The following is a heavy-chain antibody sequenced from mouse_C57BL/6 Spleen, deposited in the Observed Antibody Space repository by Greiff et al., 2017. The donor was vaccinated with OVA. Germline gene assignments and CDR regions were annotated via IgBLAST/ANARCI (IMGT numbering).Heavy chain of an antibody. D-gene: IGHD3-3*01. CDR1: GYTFTSYW. CDR3: ARGGLASPYFDY. CDR2: IDPSDSYT. J-gene: IGHJ2*01. V-gene: IGHV1-69*01. Sequence: QVQLQQPGAELVMPGASVKLSCKASGYTFTSYWMHWVKQRPGQGLEWIGEIDPSDSYTNYNQKFKGKSTLTVDKSSSTAYMQLSSLPSEDSAVYYCARGGLASPYFDYWGQGTTLTVSS.